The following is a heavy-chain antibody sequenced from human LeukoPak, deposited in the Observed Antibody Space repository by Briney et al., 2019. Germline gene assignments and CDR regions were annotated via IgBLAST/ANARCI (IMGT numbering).Heavy chain of an antibody. CDR1: GFRFDDYG. D-gene: IGHD6-6*01. Sequence: GGSLRLSCAASGFRFDDYGMAWVRHAPGKGREWVSGRNGGSTSYADSVRGRFTISRDNAKNSLYLQMSSLRVDDTALYYCARNTWGSSSSELATFDYWGLGTLVTVSS. CDR2: RNGGST. J-gene: IGHJ4*02. CDR3: ARNTWGSSSSELATFDY. V-gene: IGHV3-20*04.